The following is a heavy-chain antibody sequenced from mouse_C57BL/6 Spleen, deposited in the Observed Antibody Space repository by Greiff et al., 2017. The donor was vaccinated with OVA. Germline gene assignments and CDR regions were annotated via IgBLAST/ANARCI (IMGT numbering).Heavy chain of an antibody. Sequence: EVHLVESGGGLVKPGGSLKLSCAASGFTFSSYAMSWVRQTPEKRLEWVATISDGGSYTYYPDNVKGRFTISRDNAKNNLYLQMSHLKSEDTAMYYCARDKRLGLGYFDYWGQGTTLTVSS. CDR1: GFTFSSYA. CDR2: ISDGGSYT. CDR3: ARDKRLGLGYFDY. V-gene: IGHV5-4*01. D-gene: IGHD4-1*01. J-gene: IGHJ2*01.